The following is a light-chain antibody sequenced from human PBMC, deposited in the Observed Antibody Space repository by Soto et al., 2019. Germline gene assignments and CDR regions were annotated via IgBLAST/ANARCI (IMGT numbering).Light chain of an antibody. Sequence: EIVLTQSPGTLSLSPGERATLSCRASQSVDSSTLAWYQQKPGQAPRLLISGASNRATGIPDRLSGSGSGTDFTLAISRLEPEDFAVYYCQHFDDSLTFGGGTKVEIK. CDR3: QHFDDSLT. V-gene: IGKV3-20*01. J-gene: IGKJ4*01. CDR2: GAS. CDR1: QSVDSST.